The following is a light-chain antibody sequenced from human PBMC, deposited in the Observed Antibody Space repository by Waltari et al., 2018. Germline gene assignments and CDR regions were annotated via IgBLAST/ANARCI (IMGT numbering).Light chain of an antibody. Sequence: EIVLTQSPGTLSLSPGEGATLSCRASQSVGRSLVWYQRRPGRAPRLLIYGASSRATGIPDRFTGSGSGTDFSLTISRLEPEDFAVYYCQMYVRLPVTFGQGTKVEI. CDR3: QMYVRLPVT. V-gene: IGKV3-20*01. CDR1: QSVGRS. J-gene: IGKJ1*01. CDR2: GAS.